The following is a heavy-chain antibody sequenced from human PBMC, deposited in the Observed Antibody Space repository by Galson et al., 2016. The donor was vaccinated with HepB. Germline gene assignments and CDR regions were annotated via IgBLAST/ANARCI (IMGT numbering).Heavy chain of an antibody. CDR3: ARYYGDFGMDV. CDR1: GGSVSSGSYY. Sequence: SETLSLTCTVSGGSVSSGSYYWSWIRQPPGKGLELIGCIYYTGTTNYNPSLKSRVTISVDTSKNQFSLKLNSVTAADTAVYYCARYYGDFGMDVWGQGTTVTVSS. J-gene: IGHJ6*02. V-gene: IGHV4-61*01. CDR2: IYYTGTT. D-gene: IGHD4-17*01.